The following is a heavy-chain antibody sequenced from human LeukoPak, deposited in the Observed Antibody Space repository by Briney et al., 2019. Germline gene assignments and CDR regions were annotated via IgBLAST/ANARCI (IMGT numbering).Heavy chain of an antibody. CDR1: GGSISSYY. D-gene: IGHD3-16*01. J-gene: IGHJ4*02. V-gene: IGHV4-59*01. CDR3: ARDMTAAYFDY. CDR2: IYYSGST. Sequence: KPSETLSLTCTVSGGSISSYYWSWIRQPPGKGLEWIGYIYYSGSTNYNPSLKSRVTISVDTSKNQFSLKLSSVTAADTAVYHCARDMTAAYFDYWGQGTLVTVSS.